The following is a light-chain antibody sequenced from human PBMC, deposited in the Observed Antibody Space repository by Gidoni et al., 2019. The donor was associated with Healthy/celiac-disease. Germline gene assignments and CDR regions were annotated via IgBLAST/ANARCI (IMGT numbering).Light chain of an antibody. CDR1: QSISSY. CDR2: AAS. V-gene: IGKV1-39*01. Sequence: DIQITQSPSSLSASVGDRVTITCRASQSISSYLNWYQQKPGKAPKLLIYAASSLQSGVPARFSGSRSGTDFTLTISSLQPEDFATYYCQQSYSSPPGYTFGQGTKLEIK. J-gene: IGKJ2*01. CDR3: QQSYSSPPGYT.